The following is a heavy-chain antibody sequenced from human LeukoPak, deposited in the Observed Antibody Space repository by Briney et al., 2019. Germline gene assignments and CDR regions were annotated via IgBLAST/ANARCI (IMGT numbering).Heavy chain of an antibody. D-gene: IGHD3-22*01. J-gene: IGHJ3*02. CDR1: GGSISSSSYY. CDR3: TRLLLGVIEEEAFDI. Sequence: SETLSLTCSVSGGSISSSSYYWGWIRQPPGKGLEWIGSIYYSGNTYHNPSLKSRVTISVDTSKNQFSLKLSSVTAADTAVYYCTRLLLGVIEEEAFDIWGQGTMVTVSS. V-gene: IGHV4-39*01. CDR2: IYYSGNT.